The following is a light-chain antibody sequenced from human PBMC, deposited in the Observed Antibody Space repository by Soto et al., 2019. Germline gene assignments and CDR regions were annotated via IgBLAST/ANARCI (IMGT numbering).Light chain of an antibody. CDR1: SSNIGAGYD. CDR2: GNS. J-gene: IGLJ1*01. V-gene: IGLV1-40*01. Sequence: QSVLTQPPSVSGAPGQRVTISCTGSSSNIGAGYDVHWYQHLPGTASKLLIYGNSNRPSGVPDRFSGSKSGTSASLAITGLQAEDEADYYCQSYDSSLSVLYVFGTGTKVTVL. CDR3: QSYDSSLSVLYV.